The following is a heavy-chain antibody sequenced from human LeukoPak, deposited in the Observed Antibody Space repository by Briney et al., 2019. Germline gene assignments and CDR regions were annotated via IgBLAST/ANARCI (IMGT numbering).Heavy chain of an antibody. CDR2: IWYDGSNK. D-gene: IGHD6-19*01. J-gene: IGHJ4*02. CDR3: ARDATIAVEFLAGYFDY. Sequence: GGSLRLSCAASGFTFSSYGMHWVRQAPGKGLEWVAVIWYDGSNKYYADSVKGRFTISRDNSKNTLYLQMNSLRAEDTAVYYCARDATIAVEFLAGYFDYWGQGTLVTVSS. CDR1: GFTFSSYG. V-gene: IGHV3-33*01.